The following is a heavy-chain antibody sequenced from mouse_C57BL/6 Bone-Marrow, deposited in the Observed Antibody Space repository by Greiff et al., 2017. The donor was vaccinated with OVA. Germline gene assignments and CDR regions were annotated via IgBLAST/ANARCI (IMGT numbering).Heavy chain of an antibody. J-gene: IGHJ3*01. CDR2: IDPSDSYT. V-gene: IGHV1-69*01. CDR3: ARTGGRWFAY. CDR1: GYTFTSYW. D-gene: IGHD1-1*01. Sequence: QVQLQQPGAELVMPGASVKLSCKASGYTFTSYWMHWVKQRPGQGLEWIGEIDPSDSYTNYNQKFKGKSTLTVDKSSSTAYKQLSSLTSEDSAVYYCARTGGRWFAYWGQGTLVTVSA.